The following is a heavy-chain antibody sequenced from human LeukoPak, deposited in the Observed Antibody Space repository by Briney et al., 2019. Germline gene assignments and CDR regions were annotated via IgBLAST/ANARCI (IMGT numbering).Heavy chain of an antibody. J-gene: IGHJ5*02. Sequence: NPSETLSLTCTVSGGSIINFYWSWIRQTPGKGLEWIGYVYYLGTTAYNPSLESRVTISVDTSKNHFSLKLSSLTAADTGVYYCAKGRGPFDPWGQGTLVTVSS. V-gene: IGHV4-59*01. CDR3: AKGRGPFDP. D-gene: IGHD3-10*01. CDR1: GGSIINFY. CDR2: VYYLGTT.